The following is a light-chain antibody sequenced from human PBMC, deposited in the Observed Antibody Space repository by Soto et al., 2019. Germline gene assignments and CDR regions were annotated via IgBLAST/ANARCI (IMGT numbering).Light chain of an antibody. CDR1: QTISSW. Sequence: DIQMTQSPSTLSVSVGDRVTITCRASQTISSWLAWYQQKPGKAPKLLIYKSSTLKSGVPSRFSGSGSGTEFTLTISSLQPDDFATYYCQHYNSYSEAFGQRTKV. CDR2: KSS. V-gene: IGKV1-5*03. CDR3: QHYNSYSEA. J-gene: IGKJ1*01.